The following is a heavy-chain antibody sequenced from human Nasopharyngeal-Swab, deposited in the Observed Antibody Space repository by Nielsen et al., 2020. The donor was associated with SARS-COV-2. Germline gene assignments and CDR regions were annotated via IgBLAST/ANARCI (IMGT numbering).Heavy chain of an antibody. CDR1: GGSISSYY. D-gene: IGHD4-17*01. CDR2: IKTSGTT. Sequence: SETLSLTCTVSGGSISSYYWSWIRQPPGKGLEWIGRIKTSGTTNYNPSLKSRVAISVDTSKNQFSLKLNSVTAADTAVYYCAREAYGDPRYFDLWGRGTLVTVSS. J-gene: IGHJ2*01. CDR3: AREAYGDPRYFDL. V-gene: IGHV4-4*07.